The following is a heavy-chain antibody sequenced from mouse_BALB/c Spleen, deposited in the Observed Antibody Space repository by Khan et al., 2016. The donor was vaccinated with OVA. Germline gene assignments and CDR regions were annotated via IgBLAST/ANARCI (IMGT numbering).Heavy chain of an antibody. V-gene: IGHV1S56*01. CDR1: HYTFTAYD. J-gene: IGHJ4*01. CDR3: AREGLRGVAMDY. D-gene: IGHD2-4*01. Sequence: QVQLQQPGPELVKPGASVKISCKASHYTFTAYDINWVQQRPGQGLEWIGWIYPGDGSTKYHENFKDTATLTADPSSNTAYMELTSLTSEKSAVYFCAREGLRGVAMDYWGQGTSVSVSS. CDR2: IYPGDGST.